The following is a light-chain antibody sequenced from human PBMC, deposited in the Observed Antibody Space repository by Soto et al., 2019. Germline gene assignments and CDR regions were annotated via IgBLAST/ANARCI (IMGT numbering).Light chain of an antibody. CDR3: QQRSNGLT. Sequence: EIVLTQSPDTLSLSPEEGATVSCRVSQSINSKSLVWYQRKFGQAPRLLIYNTSSRATGIPDRFSGSGSGTDFTLSISRLEPEDFAVYYCQQRSNGLTFGGGTKVDI. J-gene: IGKJ4*01. CDR2: NTS. V-gene: IGKV3D-20*02. CDR1: QSINSKS.